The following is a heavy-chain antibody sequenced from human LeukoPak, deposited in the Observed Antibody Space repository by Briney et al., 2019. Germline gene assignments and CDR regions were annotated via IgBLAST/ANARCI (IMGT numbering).Heavy chain of an antibody. V-gene: IGHV4-39*01. D-gene: IGHD6-6*01. J-gene: IGHJ4*02. CDR3: ARSIAARPYDY. CDR2: IYYSGST. CDR1: GGSISSSSYY. Sequence: SETLSLTXTVSGGSISSSSYYWGWIRQPPGKGLEWIGSIYYSGSTYYDPSLKSRVTISVDTSKNQFSLKLSSVTAADTAVYYCARSIAARPYDYWGQGTLVTVSS.